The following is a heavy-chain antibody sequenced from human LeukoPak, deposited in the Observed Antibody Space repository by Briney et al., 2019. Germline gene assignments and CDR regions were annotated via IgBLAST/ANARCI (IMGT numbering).Heavy chain of an antibody. D-gene: IGHD2-15*01. Sequence: PRGSLTLSCAPSGLTVSGNYTSWVRQAPGRGLEWVSSIYGGGSTYYANSVKGRFTISRDNSKNTLYLQMNSLRAEDTAVYYCARDSICSGGGCYSDYWGKGTLVTFSS. V-gene: IGHV3-53*01. CDR1: GLTVSGNY. J-gene: IGHJ4*02. CDR2: IYGGGST. CDR3: ARDSICSGGGCYSDY.